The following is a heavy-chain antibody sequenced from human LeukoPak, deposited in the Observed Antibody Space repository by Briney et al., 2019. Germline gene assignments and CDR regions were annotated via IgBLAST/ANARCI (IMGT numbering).Heavy chain of an antibody. J-gene: IGHJ4*02. D-gene: IGHD3-10*01. Sequence: LGASVKVSCTASGGTFSSYAISWVRQAPGPGLEWLGRIIPILGIANYAQKFQGRVTITADKSTSTAYMELSSLRSEDTAVHYCARVYYYGSGRYYKALYFDYWGQGTLVTVSS. CDR1: GGTFSSYA. CDR2: IIPILGIA. CDR3: ARVYYYGSGRYYKALYFDY. V-gene: IGHV1-69*04.